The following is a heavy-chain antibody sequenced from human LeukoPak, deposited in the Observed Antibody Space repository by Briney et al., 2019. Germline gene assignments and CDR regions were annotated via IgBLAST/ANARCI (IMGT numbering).Heavy chain of an antibody. CDR1: GYTFTSYY. V-gene: IGHV1-46*01. Sequence: ASVKVSCKTSGYTFTSYYMHWVRQAPGQGLEWMGIINPSGGSTSYAQKFQGRVTMTRDMSTSTVYMELSSLRSEDTAVYYCARDRYCSSTSCYVPDYWGQGTLVTVSS. CDR2: INPSGGST. CDR3: ARDRYCSSTSCYVPDY. D-gene: IGHD2-2*01. J-gene: IGHJ4*02.